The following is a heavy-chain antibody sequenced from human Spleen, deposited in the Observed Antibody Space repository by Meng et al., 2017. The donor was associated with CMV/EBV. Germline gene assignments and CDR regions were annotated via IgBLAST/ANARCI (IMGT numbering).Heavy chain of an antibody. CDR1: GSSFTGYW. Sequence: GGSLRLSCQGSGSSFTGYWIAWMRQMPGQGLEGMAVMYPGTSEIRYSPSFQGQVTISADTSISTAYLQWSSLKASDTGLYYCARRMGPIYGGEYYFDYWGQGALVTVSS. V-gene: IGHV5-51*01. D-gene: IGHD3-3*01. J-gene: IGHJ4*02. CDR3: ARRMGPIYGGEYYFDY. CDR2: MYPGTSEI.